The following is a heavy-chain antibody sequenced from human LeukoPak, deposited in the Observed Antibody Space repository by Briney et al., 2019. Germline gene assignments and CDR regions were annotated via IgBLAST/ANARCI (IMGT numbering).Heavy chain of an antibody. CDR3: ARGWGFDY. V-gene: IGHV6-1*01. CDR1: GDSVSGNITA. J-gene: IGHJ4*02. Sequence: SQTLSLTCAISGDSVSGNITAWNRIRQSPSRGLEWLGSTCYRSKWYNDYALSVKSRITINPDTSKNQFSLQLSSVTPEDTAVYYCARGWGFDYWSQGTLVTVSS. D-gene: IGHD7-27*01. CDR2: TCYRSKWYN.